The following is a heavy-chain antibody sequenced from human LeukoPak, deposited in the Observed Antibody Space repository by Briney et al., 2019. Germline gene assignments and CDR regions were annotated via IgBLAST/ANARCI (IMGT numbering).Heavy chain of an antibody. CDR2: INHSGST. D-gene: IGHD6-19*01. CDR3: ARRPGSSGWYGY. J-gene: IGHJ4*02. Sequence: SETLSLTCAVYGGSFSGYYWSWIRQPPGKGLEWIGEINHSGSTNYNPSLKSRVTISVDTSKNQFSLKLSSVTAADTAVYYCARRPGSSGWYGYWGQGTLVTVSS. V-gene: IGHV4-34*01. CDR1: GGSFSGYY.